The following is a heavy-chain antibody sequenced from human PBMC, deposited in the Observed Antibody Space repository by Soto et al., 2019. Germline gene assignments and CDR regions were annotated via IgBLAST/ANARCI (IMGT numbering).Heavy chain of an antibody. CDR2: MYHTGST. V-gene: IGHV4-4*02. Sequence: QVQLQESGPGLVKPSGTLSLTCAVSGVSISSNNWWSWVRQPPGKGLEWIGEMYHTGSTNYNPSLKSRVTISVDKSKNHFSLELNSVTAADTAVYYCARSSRYQYDSSEGNFDYWGQGTLFSVSS. CDR3: ARSSRYQYDSSEGNFDY. J-gene: IGHJ4*02. D-gene: IGHD3-22*01. CDR1: GVSISSNNW.